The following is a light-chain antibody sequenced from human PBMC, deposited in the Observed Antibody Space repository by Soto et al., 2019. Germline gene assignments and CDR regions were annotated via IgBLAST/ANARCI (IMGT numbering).Light chain of an antibody. CDR2: DVS. CDR3: SSYTSNATLYV. J-gene: IGLJ1*01. Sequence: QSALTQPASVSGSPGQSITISCTGTSSDIGNYNYVSWYQQHPGKAPKLMIYDVSNRPSGVSNRFSASKSGNTASLTISGLQAEDEADYYCSSYTSNATLYVFGAGTKVTVL. CDR1: SSDIGNYNY. V-gene: IGLV2-14*01.